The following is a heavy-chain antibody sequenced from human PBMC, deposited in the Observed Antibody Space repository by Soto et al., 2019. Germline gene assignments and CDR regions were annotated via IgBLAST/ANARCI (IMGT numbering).Heavy chain of an antibody. CDR1: GFTFNSYW. V-gene: IGHV3-7*01. CDR3: ARGLTAGVFYDHTWGGYLPKTYGLDV. Sequence: EVQLVESGGGLVQPGGSVRLACAASGFTFNSYWMNWVRQAPGKGLEWVANIKQDGSEQYYVDSVRGRFSVSRDNANNLMYLQMSSLRAEDTAVYYCARGLTAGVFYDHTWGGYLPKTYGLDVWGQGTAVTVSS. CDR2: IKQDGSEQ. J-gene: IGHJ6*02. D-gene: IGHD3-16*02.